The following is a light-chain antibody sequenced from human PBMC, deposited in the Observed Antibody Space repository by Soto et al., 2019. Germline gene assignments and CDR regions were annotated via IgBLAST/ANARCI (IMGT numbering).Light chain of an antibody. CDR1: GTDIGTYNL. Sequence: QSVLTQPASVSGSPGQSITISCTGTGTDIGTYNLVSWYQQHPGGVPKLIIYVATQRPSGVSNRFSGSKSGNTASLTISGLQAEDEADYYCCSYADTDTLIFGGGTKLTVL. CDR2: VAT. CDR3: CSYADTDTLI. V-gene: IGLV2-23*01. J-gene: IGLJ2*01.